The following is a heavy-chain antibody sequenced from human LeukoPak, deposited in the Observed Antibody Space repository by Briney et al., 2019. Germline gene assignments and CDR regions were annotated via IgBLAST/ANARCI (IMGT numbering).Heavy chain of an antibody. V-gene: IGHV3-23*01. Sequence: PGGSLRLSCAASGFTFSSFAMTWVREAPGKGLEWVSSITANHGATYNIDSVKGRFTISRDNSQTPMYLQMNSLRAEDTAVYYCTKDPNGNYVGAFDPWGQGTLVTVSS. CDR3: TKDPNGNYVGAFDP. D-gene: IGHD4-17*01. CDR2: ITANHGAT. CDR1: GFTFSSFA. J-gene: IGHJ5*02.